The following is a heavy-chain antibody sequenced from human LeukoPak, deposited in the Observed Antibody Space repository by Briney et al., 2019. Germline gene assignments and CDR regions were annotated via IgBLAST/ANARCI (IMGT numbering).Heavy chain of an antibody. CDR2: IYYSGST. CDR3: VKSDGYGLIDS. Sequence: SETLSLTCVVSGASVSTSRYYWGWIRQPPGKGLEWIGNIYYSGSTYYNASLQSRVTISIDTSKNQFSLRLNSVTAADTAMCYCVKSDGYGLIDSWGQGTLVTVSS. D-gene: IGHD2-21*02. CDR1: GASVSTSRYY. J-gene: IGHJ4*02. V-gene: IGHV4-39*01.